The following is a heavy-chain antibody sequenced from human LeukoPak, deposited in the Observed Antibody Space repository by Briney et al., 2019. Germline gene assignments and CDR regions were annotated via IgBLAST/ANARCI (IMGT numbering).Heavy chain of an antibody. CDR2: ICYDGSNK. Sequence: GGSLRLSCAASGFTFSSDCMHWVRQAPGKGLEWVAVICYDGSNKYYADSVKGRFTISRDNSKNPLYLQMNSLRAEDTAVYYCARGLGDIVVVDGIDVWGQGTTVTVSS. CDR3: ARGLGDIVVVDGIDV. D-gene: IGHD2-2*01. CDR1: GFTFSSDC. J-gene: IGHJ6*02. V-gene: IGHV3-33*01.